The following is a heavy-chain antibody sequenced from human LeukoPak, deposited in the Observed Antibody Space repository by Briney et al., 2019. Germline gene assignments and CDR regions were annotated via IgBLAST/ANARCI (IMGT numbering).Heavy chain of an antibody. D-gene: IGHD5-12*01. Sequence: PGGSLRLSCAASGFIFNNYAVSWVRQAPGKGLEWVSAISGSGVTPYYADSVKGRFTISRDNSKNTLYLQMGSLRAEDMAVYYCAREEGGYSGYDFGNNWFDPWGQGTLVTVSS. CDR3: AREEGGYSGYDFGNNWFDP. CDR2: ISGSGVTP. CDR1: GFIFNNYA. V-gene: IGHV3-23*01. J-gene: IGHJ5*02.